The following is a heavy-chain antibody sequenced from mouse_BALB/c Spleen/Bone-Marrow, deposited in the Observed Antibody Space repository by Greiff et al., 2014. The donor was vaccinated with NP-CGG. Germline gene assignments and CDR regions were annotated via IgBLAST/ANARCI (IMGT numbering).Heavy chain of an antibody. Sequence: EVKLVESGGGLVQPGGSLKLSCAASGFTFGNYAMSWVRQTPDKRLELVATINSNGGSTYYPDSVKGRFTISRDNARNSLYLQMSSLKTEDTTLYYCARVAYYNDYFDYWGQGTTLTVSS. V-gene: IGHV5-6-3*01. D-gene: IGHD2-12*01. CDR1: GFTFGNYA. CDR2: INSNGGST. CDR3: ARVAYYNDYFDY. J-gene: IGHJ2*01.